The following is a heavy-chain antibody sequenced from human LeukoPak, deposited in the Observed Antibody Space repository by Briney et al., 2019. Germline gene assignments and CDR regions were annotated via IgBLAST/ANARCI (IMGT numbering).Heavy chain of an antibody. J-gene: IGHJ6*02. CDR2: ISSSSSYI. Sequence: GGSLRLSCAASGFTFSSYAMSWVRQAPGKGLEWVSSISSSSSYIYYADSVKGRFTISRDNAKNSLYLQMNSLRAEDTAVYYCARDLGLGSGYDLGYYYYYGMDVWGQGTTVTVSS. V-gene: IGHV3-21*01. D-gene: IGHD5-12*01. CDR1: GFTFSSYA. CDR3: ARDLGLGSGYDLGYYYYYGMDV.